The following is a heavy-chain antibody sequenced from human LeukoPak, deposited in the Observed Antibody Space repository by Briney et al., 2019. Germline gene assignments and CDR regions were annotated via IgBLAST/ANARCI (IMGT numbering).Heavy chain of an antibody. J-gene: IGHJ4*02. CDR2: ISSSSSYI. V-gene: IGHV3-21*01. D-gene: IGHD3-16*01. CDR3: ARDWGEYYFDY. CDR1: GFTFSSYS. Sequence: GRSLRLSCAASGFTFSSYSMNWVRQAPGKGLEWVSSISSSSSYIYYADSVKGRFTISRDNAKNSLYLQMNSLRAEDTAVYYCARDWGEYYFDYWGQGTLVTVSS.